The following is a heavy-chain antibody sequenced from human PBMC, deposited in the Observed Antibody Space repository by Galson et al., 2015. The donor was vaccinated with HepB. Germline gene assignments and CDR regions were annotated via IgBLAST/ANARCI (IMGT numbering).Heavy chain of an antibody. V-gene: IGHV3-64D*06. D-gene: IGHD3-22*01. J-gene: IGHJ4*02. Sequence: SLRLSCAASGFTFSSYAMHWVRQAPGKGLEYVSAISSNGGSTYYADSVKGRFTISRDNSKNTLYLQMSSLRAEDTAVYYCVSPNTYDSSGYYYVYYFDYWGQGTLVTVSS. CDR1: GFTFSSYA. CDR3: VSPNTYDSSGYYYVYYFDY. CDR2: ISSNGGST.